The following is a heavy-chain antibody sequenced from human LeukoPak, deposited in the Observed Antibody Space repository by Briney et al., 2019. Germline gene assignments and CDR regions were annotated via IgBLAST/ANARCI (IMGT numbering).Heavy chain of an antibody. CDR2: INPNSGGT. J-gene: IGHJ4*02. D-gene: IGHD2-15*01. CDR3: ARASDIVVVVPFDY. V-gene: IGHV1/OR15-1*01. CDR1: GYIFTDYY. Sequence: GASVKVSCKASGYIFTDYYMHWVRQAPGQELGWMGRINPNSGGTNYAQKFQGRVTMTRDTSISTAYTELSSLRSEDTATYYCARASDIVVVVPFDYWGQGTLVTVSS.